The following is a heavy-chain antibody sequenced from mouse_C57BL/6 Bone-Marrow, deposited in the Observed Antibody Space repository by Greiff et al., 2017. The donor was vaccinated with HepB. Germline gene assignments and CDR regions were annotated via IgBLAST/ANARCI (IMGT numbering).Heavy chain of an antibody. CDR3: AREASAFYGSSYYYAMDY. CDR1: GFTFSSYA. CDR2: ISDGGSYT. Sequence: EVQGVESGGGLVKPGGSLKLSCAASGFTFSSYAMSWVRQTPEKRLEWVATISDGGSYTYYPDNVKGRFTISRDTAKNNLYLQRSHLRSEDTAMYYCAREASAFYGSSYYYAMDYWGQGTSVTVSS. J-gene: IGHJ4*01. V-gene: IGHV5-4*01. D-gene: IGHD1-1*01.